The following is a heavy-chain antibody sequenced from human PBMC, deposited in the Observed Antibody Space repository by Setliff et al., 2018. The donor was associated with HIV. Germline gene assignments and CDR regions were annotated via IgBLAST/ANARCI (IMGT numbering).Heavy chain of an antibody. V-gene: IGHV1-8*03. CDR1: GYIFMNND. CDR3: ARIVAPGSHGPDYYLDV. D-gene: IGHD2-21*01. Sequence: ASVKVSCKASGYIFMNNDISWVRQAPGQGLEWVGWVNPNRGNTGFAQKFQGRLTITRDTSKSTVYMELSSLRSEDTGVYYCARIVAPGSHGPDYYLDVWGKGTTVTVSS. CDR2: VNPNRGNT. J-gene: IGHJ6*03.